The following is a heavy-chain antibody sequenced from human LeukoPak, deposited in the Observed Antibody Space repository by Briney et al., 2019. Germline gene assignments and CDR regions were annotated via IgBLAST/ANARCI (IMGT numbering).Heavy chain of an antibody. D-gene: IGHD2/OR15-2a*01. J-gene: IGHJ3*02. CDR1: GYTFTANY. CDR3: ARYRCKTTSGCEDTDAFDT. Sequence: ASVKVSCKTSGYTFTANYMQWVRQAPGRGLEWMGWLNPNSGATKYAQKFQGRVTMTRDTSINTAYMELSRLTSDDTAVYYCARYRCKTTSGCEDTDAFDTWGQGTMVTVSS. CDR2: LNPNSGAT. V-gene: IGHV1-2*02.